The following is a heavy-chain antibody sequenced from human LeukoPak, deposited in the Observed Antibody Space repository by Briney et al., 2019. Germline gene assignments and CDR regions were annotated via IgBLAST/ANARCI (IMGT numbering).Heavy chain of an antibody. D-gene: IGHD3-16*01. Sequence: GGSLRLSCAVSGFTFSSYAMHWVRQAPGKGLEWVAVISYDGSNKYYADSVKGRFTISRDNSKNTLYLQMNSLRAEDTAVYYCAKDIRLRLGDPSFPSFDYWGQGTLVTVSS. CDR1: GFTFSSYA. CDR2: ISYDGSNK. V-gene: IGHV3-30*04. J-gene: IGHJ4*02. CDR3: AKDIRLRLGDPSFPSFDY.